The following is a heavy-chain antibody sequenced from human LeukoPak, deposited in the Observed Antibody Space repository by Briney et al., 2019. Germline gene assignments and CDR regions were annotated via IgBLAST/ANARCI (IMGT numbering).Heavy chain of an antibody. CDR1: GFKFGSFS. Sequence: PGGSLRLSCAASGFKFGSFSMGWVRQAPGKGLEWVAVISNDGSKRYYADSVKGRFTISRDNSRNTLDLQMSSLRPEDTAVYYCATSGINLWVGYFDYWGQGTLVTVSS. D-gene: IGHD5-18*01. CDR3: ATSGINLWVGYFDY. V-gene: IGHV3-30*19. J-gene: IGHJ4*02. CDR2: ISNDGSKR.